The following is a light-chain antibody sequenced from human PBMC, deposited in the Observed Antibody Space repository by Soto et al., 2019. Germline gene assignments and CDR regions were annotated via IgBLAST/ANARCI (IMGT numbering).Light chain of an antibody. V-gene: IGKV1-12*01. J-gene: IGKJ1*01. CDR2: AAS. Sequence: DIKMTQSPSSVSASVGDRVTITCRASQGISSWLAWYQQKPGKAPNLLIYAASILQSGVPSRFSGSGSWPDFTLTISSLQPADFATYYCHQANSFPRTVGQGTKVEIK. CDR3: HQANSFPRT. CDR1: QGISSW.